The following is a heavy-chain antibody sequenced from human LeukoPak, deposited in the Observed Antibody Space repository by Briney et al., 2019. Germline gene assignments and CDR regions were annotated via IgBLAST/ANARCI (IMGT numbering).Heavy chain of an antibody. V-gene: IGHV4-34*01. CDR3: ASYTGSSGYYYVYNC. CDR1: GGSFSGYY. D-gene: IGHD3-22*01. J-gene: IGHJ4*02. Sequence: SETLSLTCAVYGGSFSGYYWSWIRQPPGKGLEWIGEINHSGSTNYNPSLKSRVTISVDTSKNQFSLKLSSVTAADTAVYYCASYTGSSGYYYVYNCWGQGTLVTVSS. CDR2: INHSGST.